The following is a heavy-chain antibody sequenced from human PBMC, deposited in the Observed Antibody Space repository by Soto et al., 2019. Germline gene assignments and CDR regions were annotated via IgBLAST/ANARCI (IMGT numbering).Heavy chain of an antibody. CDR1: GFTFSSYA. Sequence: GGSLRLSCAASGFTFSSYAMSWVRQAPGKGLEWVSAISGSGGSTYYADSVKGRFTISRDNSKNTLYLQMNSLRAEDTAVYYCAKDLGYCSSTSCYEVATSHGLYFFDYWAQGTLVTVSS. D-gene: IGHD2-2*01. CDR2: ISGSGGST. V-gene: IGHV3-23*01. CDR3: AKDLGYCSSTSCYEVATSHGLYFFDY. J-gene: IGHJ4*02.